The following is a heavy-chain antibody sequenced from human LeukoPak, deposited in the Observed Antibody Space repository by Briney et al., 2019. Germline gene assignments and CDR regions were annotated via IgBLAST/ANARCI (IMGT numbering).Heavy chain of an antibody. J-gene: IGHJ4*02. CDR1: GFTFSSHW. Sequence: GGSLRLSCAASGFTFSSHWMPWVRQAPGKGLVWVSRINSDGSSTSYADSVKGRFTISRDNAKNTLYLEMNSLRAEDTAVYYCAREGSYISSFDCWGQGTLVTVSS. D-gene: IGHD6-13*01. CDR2: INSDGSST. CDR3: AREGSYISSFDC. V-gene: IGHV3-74*01.